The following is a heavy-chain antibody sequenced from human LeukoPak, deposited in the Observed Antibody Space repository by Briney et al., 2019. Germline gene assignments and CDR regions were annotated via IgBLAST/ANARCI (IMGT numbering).Heavy chain of an antibody. V-gene: IGHV4-59*01. CDR1: GVSISSYY. D-gene: IGHD5-12*01. Sequence: SETLSLTCTVSGVSISSYYWSWIRQPPGKGLEWIGYIYYSGSTNYNPSLKSRVTISVDTSKNQFSLKLSSVTAADTAVYYCARGGPYDLDYWGQGTLVTVSS. CDR2: IYYSGST. J-gene: IGHJ4*02. CDR3: ARGGPYDLDY.